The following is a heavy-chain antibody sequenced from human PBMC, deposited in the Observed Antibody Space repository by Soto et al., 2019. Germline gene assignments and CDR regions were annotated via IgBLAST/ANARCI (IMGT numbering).Heavy chain of an antibody. CDR3: ARGSNQCSGGSCYADWFDP. CDR2: TNPNTGNT. Sequence: QVQLVQSGAAVKKPGASVRVSCKASGYTFTSSDVYWVRQATGQGLELMGWTNPNTGNTGNEQKFQGRVTMTRNTSISKAYMELSSLRSEDTAVYYCARGSNQCSGGSCYADWFDPWGQGTPVTVSS. CDR1: GYTFTSSD. J-gene: IGHJ5*02. V-gene: IGHV1-8*01. D-gene: IGHD2-15*01.